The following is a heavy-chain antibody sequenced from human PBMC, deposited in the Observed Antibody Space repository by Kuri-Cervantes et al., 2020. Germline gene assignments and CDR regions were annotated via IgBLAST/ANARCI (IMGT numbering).Heavy chain of an antibody. CDR1: GYTFADYV. CDR2: INAGNGKT. J-gene: IGHJ4*02. CDR3: AREGSYSSSVSQNDY. D-gene: IGHD6-6*01. Sequence: ASVKVSCKPSGYTFADYVIHWVRQAPGHRLEWMGWINAGNGKTKYSQSFEVRVNITRDTSASTAYMELSSLRSEDTAVYYCAREGSYSSSVSQNDYWGQGTLVTVSS. V-gene: IGHV1-3*01.